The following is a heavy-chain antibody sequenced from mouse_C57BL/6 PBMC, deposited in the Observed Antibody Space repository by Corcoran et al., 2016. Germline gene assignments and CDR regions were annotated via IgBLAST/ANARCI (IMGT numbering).Heavy chain of an antibody. V-gene: IGHV1-81*01. CDR1: GYTFTSYG. CDR2: IYPRSGNT. CDR3: ARGGSSGDY. Sequence: QVQLQQSGAELARPGASVKLSCKASGYTFTSYGISWVKQRTGQGLEWIGAIYPRSGNTYYNEKFKGKATLTADKSSSTAYMELRSLTSEDSAVYFCARGGSSGDYWGQGTSVTVSS. D-gene: IGHD3-2*02. J-gene: IGHJ4*01.